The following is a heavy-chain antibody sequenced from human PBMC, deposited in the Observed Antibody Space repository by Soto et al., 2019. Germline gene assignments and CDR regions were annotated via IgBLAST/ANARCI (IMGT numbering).Heavy chain of an antibody. CDR3: ARDLGGVLMALDP. CDR2: ISAYSGST. Sequence: ASVKVSCKTSGYTFTNYPITWVQQAPGQGLEWVGWISAYSGSTNYAQNLQGRVTMTTDTFTSTVYMELRSLRYDDTAVYYCARDLGGVLMALDPWGQGTLVTVSS. V-gene: IGHV1-18*04. J-gene: IGHJ5*02. D-gene: IGHD2-8*01. CDR1: GYTFTNYP.